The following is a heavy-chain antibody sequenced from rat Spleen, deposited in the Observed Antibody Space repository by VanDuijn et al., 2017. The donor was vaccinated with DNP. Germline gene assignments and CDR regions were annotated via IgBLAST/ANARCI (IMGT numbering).Heavy chain of an antibody. D-gene: IGHD4-1*01. V-gene: IGHV2-6*01. CDR1: GFSLTDFT. Sequence: QVQLKESGPGLVQPSQTLSLTCTVSGFSLTDFTVSWVRQPPGKGLEWIATISSGGRTYYNSALKSRLSISRDTSKSQVFLKMNSLQTEDTAIYFCTGVAYWGQGTLVTVSS. CDR2: ISSGGRT. J-gene: IGHJ3*01. CDR3: TGVAY.